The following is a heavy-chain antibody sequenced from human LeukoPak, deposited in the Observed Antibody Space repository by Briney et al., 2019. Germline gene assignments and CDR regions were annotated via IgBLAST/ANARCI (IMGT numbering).Heavy chain of an antibody. J-gene: IGHJ5*02. CDR3: AKVSGSNMIRFDP. V-gene: IGHV3-23*01. Sequence: SGGPLRLSCAASGFTFSSYAMSWVRQAPGKGLEWVSAISGSGGSTYYADSVKGRFTISRDNSKNTLYLQMNSLRAEDTAVYYCAKVSGSNMIRFDPWGQGTLVTVSS. CDR2: ISGSGGST. D-gene: IGHD3-10*01. CDR1: GFTFSSYA.